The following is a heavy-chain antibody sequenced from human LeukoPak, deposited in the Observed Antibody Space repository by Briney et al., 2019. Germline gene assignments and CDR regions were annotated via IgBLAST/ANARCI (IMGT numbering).Heavy chain of an antibody. Sequence: PSVPVSCKASGYTFTSYGISWVRQAPGQGLEWMGWISAYNDNTNYAQKLQGRVTMTTDTSTSTAYMELRSLRSDDTAVYYCARVHYDILTGYSYFDYWGQRTLPTVSS. V-gene: IGHV1-18*01. CDR2: ISAYNDNT. J-gene: IGHJ4*01. CDR1: GYTFTSYG. D-gene: IGHD3-9*01. CDR3: ARVHYDILTGYSYFDY.